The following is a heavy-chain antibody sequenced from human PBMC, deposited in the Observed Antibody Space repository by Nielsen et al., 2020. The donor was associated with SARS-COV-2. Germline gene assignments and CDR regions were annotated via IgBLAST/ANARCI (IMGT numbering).Heavy chain of an antibody. J-gene: IGHJ4*02. CDR1: GFTFSSYS. CDR3: ARALYYDSSGYDY. CDR2: ISSSSSTI. V-gene: IGHV3-48*01. D-gene: IGHD3-22*01. Sequence: GGSLRLSCAASGFTFSSYSMNWVRQAPGKGLEWVSYISSSSSTIYYADSVKGRFTISRDNAKNSLYLQMNSLRAEDTAVYYCARALYYDSSGYDYWGQGTLVTVSS.